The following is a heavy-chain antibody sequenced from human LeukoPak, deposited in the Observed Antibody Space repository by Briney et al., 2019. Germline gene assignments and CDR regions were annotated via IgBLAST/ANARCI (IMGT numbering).Heavy chain of an antibody. D-gene: IGHD3-9*01. CDR3: AKDIGYYDILTGYSEAFDI. V-gene: IGHV3-9*01. CDR2: ISWNSGSI. J-gene: IGHJ3*02. CDR1: GLTFDDYA. Sequence: GGSLRLSCAASGLTFDDYAMHWVRQAPGKGLEWVSGISWNSGSIGYADSVKGRFTISRDNAKNSLYLQMNSLRAEDTALYYCAKDIGYYDILTGYSEAFDIWGQRTMVTVSS.